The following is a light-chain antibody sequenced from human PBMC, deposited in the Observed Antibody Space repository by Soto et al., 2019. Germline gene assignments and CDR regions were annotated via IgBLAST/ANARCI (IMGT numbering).Light chain of an antibody. V-gene: IGKV1-5*01. Sequence: IQMTQSPSTLSSSFGDRVTITCRASQSISRWLAWYQQKPGKAPKALIYDASTLRSGVPSRFSGGGSGTLFPLTISSMNPDDVATYYCQQYNTYSTFGQGKRLEIK. CDR2: DAS. J-gene: IGKJ5*01. CDR3: QQYNTYST. CDR1: QSISRW.